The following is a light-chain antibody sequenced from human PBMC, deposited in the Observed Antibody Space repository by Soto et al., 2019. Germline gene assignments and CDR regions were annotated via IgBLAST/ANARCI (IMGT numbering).Light chain of an antibody. CDR1: QNIGSY. J-gene: IGKJ1*01. CDR3: QQRSNRSWT. V-gene: IGKV3-11*01. Sequence: EIVLTQSPATLSLSPGESATHSCRASQNIGSYLTWYQQKPGQAPRLLIYDASNTATGIPGRFSGSGSGTDFTLTISSLEPEDFAVYYCQQRSNRSWTFGQGTKVEIK. CDR2: DAS.